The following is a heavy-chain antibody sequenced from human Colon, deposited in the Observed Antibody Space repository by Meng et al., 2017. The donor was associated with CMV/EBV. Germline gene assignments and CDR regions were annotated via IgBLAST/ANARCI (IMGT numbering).Heavy chain of an antibody. CDR1: EFTSRNDN. D-gene: IGHD1-26*01. J-gene: IGHJ4*02. CDR2: ISGGTSI. Sequence: LCSSASEFTSRNDNRDWVRHAQGKEREWGSAISGGTSIYEANSVKSRFIITRNNAKNALNLQMSSQRADDTAKYYGASGRGRELLSVYWGQGTLVTVSS. CDR3: ASGRGRELLSVY. V-gene: IGHV3-69-1*01.